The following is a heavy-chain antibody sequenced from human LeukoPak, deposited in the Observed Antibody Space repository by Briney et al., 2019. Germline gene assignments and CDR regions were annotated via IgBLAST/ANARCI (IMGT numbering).Heavy chain of an antibody. J-gene: IGHJ4*02. V-gene: IGHV3-74*01. Sequence: PGGSLRLSCTVSGFTFRSYWMSWVRQAPGKGLVRVSRINNDGSSTTYADSVKGRFTISRDNAKNTLSLQMNSLRPEDTAVYYCARGAYCGGDCPLPISLYWGQGTLVTVSS. D-gene: IGHD2-21*01. CDR2: INNDGSST. CDR3: ARGAYCGGDCPLPISLY. CDR1: GFTFRSYW.